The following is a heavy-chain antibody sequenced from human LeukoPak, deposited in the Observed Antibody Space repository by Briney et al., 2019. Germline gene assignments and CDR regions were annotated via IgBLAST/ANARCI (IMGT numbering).Heavy chain of an antibody. D-gene: IGHD3-10*01. J-gene: IGHJ5*02. CDR2: IKQDGSEK. CDR1: GFTFSNAW. V-gene: IGHV3-7*01. Sequence: GGSLRLSCAASGFTFSNAWMSWVRQAPGKGLEWVANIKQDGSEKYYVDSVKGRFTISRDNAKNSLYLQMNSLRAEDTAVYYCARDRSQYYYGSGKQYNWFDPWGQGTLVTVSS. CDR3: ARDRSQYYYGSGKQYNWFDP.